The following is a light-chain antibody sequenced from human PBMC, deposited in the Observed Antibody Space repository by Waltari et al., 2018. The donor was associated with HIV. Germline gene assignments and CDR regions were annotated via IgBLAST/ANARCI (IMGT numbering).Light chain of an antibody. J-gene: IGKJ4*01. CDR2: DAS. V-gene: IGKV3-11*01. Sequence: EIVLTQSPATLSLSPGERDTLSCRASQSVSSYLAWYQQKPGQAPRLLIYDASNRATGIPARFTGSGSGTDFTLTISSLEPEDFAVYYCQQRSNWPPGRLTFGGGTKVEIK. CDR3: QQRSNWPPGRLT. CDR1: QSVSSY.